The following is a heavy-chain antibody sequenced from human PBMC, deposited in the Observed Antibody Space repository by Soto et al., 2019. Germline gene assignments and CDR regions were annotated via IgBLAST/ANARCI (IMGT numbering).Heavy chain of an antibody. Sequence: PSETLSLTCTVSGVSVSTGGYFWTWIRQHPGKGLEWIGNIYYSGMTYYNPSLRGRVSISLDPSESQFSLKLNSVTAADTAVYYCARDSSGPGYSYGKFDYWGQGALVTVPS. D-gene: IGHD5-18*01. CDR1: GVSVSTGGYF. V-gene: IGHV4-31*03. CDR3: ARDSSGPGYSYGKFDY. CDR2: IYYSGMT. J-gene: IGHJ4*02.